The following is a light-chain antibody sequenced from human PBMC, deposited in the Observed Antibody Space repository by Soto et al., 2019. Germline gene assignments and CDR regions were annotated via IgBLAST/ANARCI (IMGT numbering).Light chain of an antibody. CDR1: LSVSGY. CDR2: DAS. CDR3: QHRGNWPFIT. Sequence: VVLTQFPATLSLSPGESATLSCRTSLSVSGYLAWYQQRPGQAPRLLIYDASNRATGIPARFSGSGFGTDFTLSISSLEVEDFAIYYCQHRGNWPFITFGQGTRLEIK. J-gene: IGKJ5*01. V-gene: IGKV3-11*01.